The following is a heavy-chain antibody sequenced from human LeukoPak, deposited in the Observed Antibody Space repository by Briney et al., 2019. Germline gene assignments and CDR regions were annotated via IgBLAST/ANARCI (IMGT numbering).Heavy chain of an antibody. Sequence: GGSLRLSCAASGFTFSSYEMNWVRQAPGKGLERVSGINWNGGRTGYADSVKGRFTISRDNAKNSLHLQMNSLRAEDTALYYCARDHLRAVDAFDIWGQGTMVTVSS. J-gene: IGHJ3*02. CDR1: GFTFSSYE. V-gene: IGHV3-20*04. CDR2: INWNGGRT. CDR3: ARDHLRAVDAFDI. D-gene: IGHD4-17*01.